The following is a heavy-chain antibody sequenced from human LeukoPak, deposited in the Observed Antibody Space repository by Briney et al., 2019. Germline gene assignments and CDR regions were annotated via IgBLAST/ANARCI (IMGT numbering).Heavy chain of an antibody. D-gene: IGHD2-21*02. CDR2: ISRII. CDR3: VRDTAYAFDM. J-gene: IGHJ3*02. V-gene: IGHV3-48*01. Sequence: GGSLRLSCAASGFTFSSYAMHWVRQAPGKGLEWVSYISRIISYADSVKGRFTMSRDNAKNSLYLQMNSLRAEDTAVYYCVRDTAYAFDMWGQGTMVTVSS. CDR1: GFTFSSYA.